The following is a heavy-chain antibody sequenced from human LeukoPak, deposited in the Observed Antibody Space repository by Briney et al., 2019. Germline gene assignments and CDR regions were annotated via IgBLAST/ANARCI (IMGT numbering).Heavy chain of an antibody. CDR3: ARDLTPPSATGTGGVFDY. CDR2: ISAYNGDT. V-gene: IGHV1-18*01. CDR1: GYIFSTYG. D-gene: IGHD6-13*01. J-gene: IGHJ4*02. Sequence: ASVKVSCRASGYIFSTYGINWVRQAPGQGLEWVGWISAYNGDTNYAQNVQDRVTMTTDTSTNTAYMELRSLRSDDTAVYYCARDLTPPSATGTGGVFDYWGQGTLVTVSS.